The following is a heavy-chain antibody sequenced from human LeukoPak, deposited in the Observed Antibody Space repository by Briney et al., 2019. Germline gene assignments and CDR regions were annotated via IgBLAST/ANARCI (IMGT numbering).Heavy chain of an antibody. CDR2: INPNSGGT. V-gene: IGHV1-2*02. J-gene: IGHJ3*02. CDR1: GYTFTGYY. D-gene: IGHD2-2*01. Sequence: ASVKVSCKASGYTFTGYYMHWVRQAPGQGLEWMGWINPNSGGTNYAQKFQGRVTMSRDTSISTAYMELSRLRSDDTAVYYCARESVVFGGYCSSTSCPVGAFDIWGQGTMVTVSS. CDR3: ARESVVFGGYCSSTSCPVGAFDI.